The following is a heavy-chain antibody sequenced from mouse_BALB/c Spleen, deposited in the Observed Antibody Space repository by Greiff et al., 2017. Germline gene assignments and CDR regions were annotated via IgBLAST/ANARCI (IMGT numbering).Heavy chain of an antibody. V-gene: IGHV1-87*01. CDR3: ARSKYGNWYFDV. Sequence: QVQLQQSGAELARPGASVKLSCKASGYTFTSYWMQWVKQRPGQGLEWIGAIYPGDGDTRYTQKFKGKATLTADKSSSTAYMQLSSLASEDSAVYYCARSKYGNWYFDVWGAGTTVTVSS. D-gene: IGHD2-10*02. CDR1: GYTFTSYW. CDR2: IYPGDGDT. J-gene: IGHJ1*01.